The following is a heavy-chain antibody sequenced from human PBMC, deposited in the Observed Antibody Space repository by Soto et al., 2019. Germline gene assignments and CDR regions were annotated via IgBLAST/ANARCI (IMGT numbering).Heavy chain of an antibody. V-gene: IGHV1-3*01. CDR1: GYTFTSYV. D-gene: IGHD6-13*01. J-gene: IGHJ5*02. CDR3: ASESSSSWYGAYNWFDP. CDR2: INADNGNT. Sequence: QVQLVQSGAEVKKPGASVKVSCKASGYTFTSYVVYWVRQAHGQRLERMGWINADNGNTKYSQKFQGRVTITRDTYAITAYIELSSLRSEDAAVYYCASESSSSWYGAYNWFDPWGQGTLVTVSS.